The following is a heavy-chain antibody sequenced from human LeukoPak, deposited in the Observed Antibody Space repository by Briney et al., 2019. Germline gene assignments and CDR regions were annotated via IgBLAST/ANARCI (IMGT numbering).Heavy chain of an antibody. J-gene: IGHJ4*02. CDR3: ARALCADY. CDR2: ISYDGSNK. V-gene: IGHV3-30-3*01. CDR1: GFTFSSYA. Sequence: GGSLRLSCAASGFTFSSYAMSWVRQAPGKGLEWVAVISYDGSNKYYADSVKGRFTISRDNSKNTLYLQMNSLRAEDTAVYYCARALCADYWGQGTLVTVSS.